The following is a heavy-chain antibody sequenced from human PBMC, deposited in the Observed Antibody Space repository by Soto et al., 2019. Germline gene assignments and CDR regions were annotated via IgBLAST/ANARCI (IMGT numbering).Heavy chain of an antibody. V-gene: IGHV4-4*07. J-gene: IGHJ5*02. CDR2: IHGSGST. Sequence: QVQLQESGPGLVKPSETLSLSCTVSGGSISDNYWTWIRQPAGKGLEWIGRIHGSGSTSYNPSLKTRVTMSVDTSNQQISLRLTSVTAAHTAVYYCARDLQSATMNRGVPPAYHSFDPWGHGTLVTVSS. CDR1: GGSISDNY. CDR3: ARDLQSATMNRGVPPAYHSFDP. D-gene: IGHD3-10*01.